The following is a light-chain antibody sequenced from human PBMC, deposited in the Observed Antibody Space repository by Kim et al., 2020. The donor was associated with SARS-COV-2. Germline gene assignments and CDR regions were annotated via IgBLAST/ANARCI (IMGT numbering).Light chain of an antibody. Sequence: AAPGQTASITCSGDKLGDKYASWYQQKPGQSPVLVIHQERKRPSGIPERFSGSNSGNTATLTISGTQAMDEADYYCQAWDSDTLVFGGGTQLTVL. CDR3: QAWDSDTLV. J-gene: IGLJ2*01. V-gene: IGLV3-1*01. CDR2: QER. CDR1: KLGDKY.